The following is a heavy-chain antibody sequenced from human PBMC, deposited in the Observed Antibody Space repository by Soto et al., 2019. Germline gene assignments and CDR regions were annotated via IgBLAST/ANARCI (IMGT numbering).Heavy chain of an antibody. CDR2: ISYDGSNK. Sequence: QVQLVESGGGVVQPGRSLRLSCAASGFTFSSYAMHWVRQAPGKGLEWVAVISYDGSNKYYADSVKGRFTISRDNSKNTLYLQMNSRRAEATAVYYCARDMREVVVITTAEGHYGMDVWGQGTTVTVSS. D-gene: IGHD3-22*01. V-gene: IGHV3-30-3*01. CDR1: GFTFSSYA. CDR3: ARDMREVVVITTAEGHYGMDV. J-gene: IGHJ6*02.